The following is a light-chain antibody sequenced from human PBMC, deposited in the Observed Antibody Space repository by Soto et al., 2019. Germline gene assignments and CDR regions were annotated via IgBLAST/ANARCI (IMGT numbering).Light chain of an antibody. V-gene: IGKV1-33*01. CDR3: QHYHNLPPFT. Sequence: DIQMTQSPSSLSASVGARVSITCQASQDIRTSLSWFQQKPGRAPKLLIYGASYLETGVPSRFRGSGSGTHFTFTISSLHPEDIGTYYCQHYHNLPPFTFGPGTKVDIK. J-gene: IGKJ3*01. CDR2: GAS. CDR1: QDIRTS.